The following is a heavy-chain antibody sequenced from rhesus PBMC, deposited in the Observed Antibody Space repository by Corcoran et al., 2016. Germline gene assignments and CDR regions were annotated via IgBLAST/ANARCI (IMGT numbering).Heavy chain of an antibody. CDR1: GGAIGDRYR. CDR3: ARDPPSLNSGSYYYYFDY. CDR2: CHGIRTSP. D-gene: IGHD3-16*01. Sequence: QVQLQESGPGVVKPSETLSPTCAVAGGAIGDRYRWCRIGHPAARVVEWLGYCHGIRTSPNSNPSLKSRVTISKDTSKNQFALKLSSVTAADTAVYYCARDPPSLNSGSYYYYFDYWGQGVLVTVSS. J-gene: IGHJ4*01. V-gene: IGHV4S10*01.